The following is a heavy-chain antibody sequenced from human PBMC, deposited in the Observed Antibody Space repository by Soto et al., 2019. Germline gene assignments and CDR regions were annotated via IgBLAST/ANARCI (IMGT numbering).Heavy chain of an antibody. V-gene: IGHV3-53*01. CDR1: GFSVSNSY. J-gene: IGHJ5*02. CDR3: VRDRGGSYWLDP. D-gene: IGHD1-26*01. CDR2: LYSGGTT. Sequence: EVQLVESGGGLVQQGGSLRISCVASGFSVSNSYMSWVRQAPGKGMEWVSILYSGGTTYYADSVKGRFTFSRDTSENTVFLQMNNLRVEDTAVYYWVRDRGGSYWLDPWGQGTLVTVSS.